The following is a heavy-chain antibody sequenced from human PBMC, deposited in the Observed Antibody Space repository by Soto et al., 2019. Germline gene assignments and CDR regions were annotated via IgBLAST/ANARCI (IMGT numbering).Heavy chain of an antibody. CDR1: GYTFTDYG. J-gene: IGHJ4*02. D-gene: IGHD3-3*01. CDR3: ARISQSDFWSGYYYFFDY. CDR2: STAFNGNT. V-gene: IGHV1-18*01. Sequence: ASVKVSYKASGYTFTDYGISWVRQAPGQGLQWMGWSTAFNGNTKYAQQFQGRVTVTTDTSTSTAYMELRSLESDDTAVYYCARISQSDFWSGYYYFFDYWGQGTLVTVSS.